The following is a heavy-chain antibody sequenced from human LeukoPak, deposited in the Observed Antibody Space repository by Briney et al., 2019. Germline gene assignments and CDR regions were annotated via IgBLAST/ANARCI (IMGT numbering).Heavy chain of an antibody. V-gene: IGHV4-34*01. CDR3: ARGCSGGSCSLRYYYYYGMDV. CDR1: GGSFSGYY. CDR2: INHSGST. D-gene: IGHD2-15*01. Sequence: SETLSLTCAVYGGSFSGYYWSWIRQPPGKGLEWIGEINHSGSTNYNPSLKSRVTISVDTSKNQFSLKLSSVTAADTAVYYCARGCSGGSCSLRYYYYYGMDVWGQGTTVTVTS. J-gene: IGHJ6*02.